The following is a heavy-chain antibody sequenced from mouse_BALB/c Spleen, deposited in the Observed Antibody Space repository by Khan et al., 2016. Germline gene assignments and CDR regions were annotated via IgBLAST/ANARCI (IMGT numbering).Heavy chain of an antibody. CDR3: SREENAMDY. CDR1: GFTFSDYA. Sequence: VELVESGGGLVKPGGSLKLSCAASGFTFSDYAMSWVRQTPEKRLEWVASFSTGGTTHYPDSMKGRFTISRDIARNVLYLQMSSLRSEDTGMYYCSREENAMDYWGQGTSVTVSS. J-gene: IGHJ4*01. CDR2: FSTGGTT. V-gene: IGHV5-6-5*01.